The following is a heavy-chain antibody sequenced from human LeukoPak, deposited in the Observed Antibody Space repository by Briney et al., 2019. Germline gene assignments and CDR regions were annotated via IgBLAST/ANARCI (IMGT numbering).Heavy chain of an antibody. V-gene: IGHV4-4*07. J-gene: IGHJ3*02. D-gene: IGHD6-13*01. CDR1: GSSITNYY. CDR2: IYTSGST. Sequence: SETLSLTCTVSGSSITNYYWSWIRQPAGKGLEWIGRIYTSGSTNYNPSLKSRVTMSVDTSKNQFSLKLSSVTAADTAVYYCARDKAAYSSSWYGGFDIWGQGTMVTVSS. CDR3: ARDKAAYSSSWYGGFDI.